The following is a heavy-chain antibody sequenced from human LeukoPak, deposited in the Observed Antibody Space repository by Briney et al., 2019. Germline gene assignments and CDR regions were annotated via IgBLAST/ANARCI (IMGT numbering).Heavy chain of an antibody. Sequence: ASVKVSCKASGYTFTTYTMNWVRQAPGQGLEWMGWINTNTGIPTYAQGFTGRFVFPLDTSVSTAYLQITNLKAEDTAMYYCARRLVNAAPDYWGQGTLVTVSS. V-gene: IGHV7-4-1*02. CDR2: INTNTGIP. CDR3: ARRLVNAAPDY. J-gene: IGHJ4*02. D-gene: IGHD6-19*01. CDR1: GYTFTTYT.